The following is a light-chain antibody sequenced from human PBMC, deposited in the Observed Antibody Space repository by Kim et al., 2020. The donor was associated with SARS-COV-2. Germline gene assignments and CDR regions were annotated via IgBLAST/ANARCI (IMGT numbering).Light chain of an antibody. CDR2: QDS. Sequence: VPPGQTASITCSVDKLGDKYACWYQQKPGQSPVLVIYQDSKRPSGTPERFSGSNSGNTATLTISGTQAMDEADYYCQAWDSSHVVFGGGTQLTVL. CDR3: QAWDSSHVV. CDR1: KLGDKY. V-gene: IGLV3-1*01. J-gene: IGLJ2*01.